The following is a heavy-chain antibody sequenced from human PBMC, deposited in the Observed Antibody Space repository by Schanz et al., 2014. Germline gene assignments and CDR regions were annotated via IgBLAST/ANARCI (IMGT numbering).Heavy chain of an antibody. V-gene: IGHV3-13*05. CDR1: GFTFSNYD. CDR2: IGPASDP. J-gene: IGHJ4*02. D-gene: IGHD3-22*01. Sequence: VQLVESGGGVVQPGGSLRLSCAASGFTFSNYDMHWVRQAIGKGLEWVSGIGPASDPYYAGSVKGRFTISRDNSKNTLYLQMNSLRAEDTAVYYCAKDLPSDYYIAYWGQGTLVTVSS. CDR3: AKDLPSDYYIAY.